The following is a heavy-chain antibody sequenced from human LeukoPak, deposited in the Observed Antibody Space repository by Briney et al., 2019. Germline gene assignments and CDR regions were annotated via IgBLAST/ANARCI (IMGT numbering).Heavy chain of an antibody. V-gene: IGHV3-30*02. D-gene: IGHD3-3*01. CDR2: IRYHGSDK. J-gene: IGHJ3*02. CDR1: AFTFRSYG. Sequence: GGSLRLSCAASAFTFRSYGMHWVRQAPGKGLEWVAFIRYHGSDKYYADSVKDRFTISRDNAKNSLYLQMNSLRAEDTAVYYCAREVITIFLGGPDAFDIWGQGTMVTVSS. CDR3: AREVITIFLGGPDAFDI.